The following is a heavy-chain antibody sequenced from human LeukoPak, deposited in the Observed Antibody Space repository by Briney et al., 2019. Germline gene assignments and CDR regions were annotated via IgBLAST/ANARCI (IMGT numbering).Heavy chain of an antibody. CDR3: AKVAPIAVAGHSFDY. J-gene: IGHJ4*02. Sequence: GGSLRLSCTASGFTFTNYAMVWVRQAPGKGLEWVSLISSSGGSTYYADSVKGRFTISRDNAKSTLCLHMNSLRVEDTAVYYCAKVAPIAVAGHSFDYWGQGTLVTVAS. V-gene: IGHV3-23*01. CDR1: GFTFTNYA. CDR2: ISSSGGST. D-gene: IGHD6-13*01.